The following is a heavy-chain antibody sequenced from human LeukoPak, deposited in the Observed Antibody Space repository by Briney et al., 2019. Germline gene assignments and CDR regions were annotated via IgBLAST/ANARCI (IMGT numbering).Heavy chain of an antibody. V-gene: IGHV6-1*01. Sequence: SQTLSLTCAISGDSVSSKSAAWNWIRQSPSRGLEWLGRTYYRSKWYHEYAVSVKSRITINPDTSKNQFSLQLSSVTAADTAMYYCPKVMGSDKGWAFDIWGQGTMVTVSS. CDR1: GDSVSSKSAA. J-gene: IGHJ3*02. D-gene: IGHD3-16*01. CDR3: PKVMGSDKGWAFDI. CDR2: TYYRSKWYH.